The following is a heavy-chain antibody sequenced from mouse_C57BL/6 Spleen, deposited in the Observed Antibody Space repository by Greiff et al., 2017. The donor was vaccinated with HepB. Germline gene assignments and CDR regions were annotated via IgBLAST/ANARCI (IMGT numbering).Heavy chain of an antibody. CDR2: ISSGSSTI. Sequence: EVQRVESGGGLVKPGGSLKLSCAASGFTFSDYGMHWVRQAPEKGQEWVAYISSGSSTIYYADTVKGRFTISRDNAKNTLFLQMTSLRSEDTAMYYCARPDYDYDPYYFDYWGQGTTLTVSS. D-gene: IGHD2-4*01. CDR3: ARPDYDYDPYYFDY. J-gene: IGHJ2*01. V-gene: IGHV5-17*01. CDR1: GFTFSDYG.